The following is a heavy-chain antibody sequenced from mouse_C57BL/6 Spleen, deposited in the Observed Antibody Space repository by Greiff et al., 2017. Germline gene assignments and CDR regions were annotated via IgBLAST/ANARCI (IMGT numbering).Heavy chain of an antibody. Sequence: EVQLQQSGPGLVKPSQSLSLTCSVTGYSITSGYYWNWIRQFPGNKLEWMGYISYDGSNNYNPSLKNRISITRDTSKNQFFLKLNSVTTEDTATYYCASLTGPFDYWGQGTTLTVSS. J-gene: IGHJ2*01. CDR2: ISYDGSN. V-gene: IGHV3-6*01. CDR1: GYSITSGYY. CDR3: ASLTGPFDY. D-gene: IGHD4-1*01.